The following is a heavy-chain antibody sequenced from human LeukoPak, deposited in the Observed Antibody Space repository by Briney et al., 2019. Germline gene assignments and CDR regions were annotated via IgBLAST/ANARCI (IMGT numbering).Heavy chain of an antibody. Sequence: GGSLRLSCAASGFTFSSYSMTWVRQAPGKGVEWVSSISSSSSYIYYADSVKGRFTISRDNAKNSLYLQMNSLRAEDTAVYYCAGSITVTTNWFDPWGQGTLVTVSS. CDR1: GFTFSSYS. D-gene: IGHD4-17*01. V-gene: IGHV3-21*01. CDR2: ISSSSSYI. CDR3: AGSITVTTNWFDP. J-gene: IGHJ5*02.